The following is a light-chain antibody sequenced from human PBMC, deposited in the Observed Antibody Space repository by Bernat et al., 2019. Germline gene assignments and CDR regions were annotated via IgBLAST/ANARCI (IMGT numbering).Light chain of an antibody. J-gene: IGKJ3*01. CDR1: QSVSSY. Sequence: EIVLTQSPATLSLSPGERATLSCRASQSVSSYLAWYQQKSGQAPRLRIYDASNRATGIPARFSGSGSGTDFTLTISSLEPEDFAVYYCQQRSTSPPFGPGTKVAIK. CDR2: DAS. CDR3: QQRSTSPP. V-gene: IGKV3-11*01.